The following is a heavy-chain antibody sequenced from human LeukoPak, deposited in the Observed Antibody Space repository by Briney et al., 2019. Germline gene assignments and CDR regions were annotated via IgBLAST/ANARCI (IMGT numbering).Heavy chain of an antibody. CDR2: INPKTGGT. CDR1: GYTFTAHY. J-gene: IGHJ4*02. CDR3: ARDSPTNYYDAG. D-gene: IGHD3-22*01. V-gene: IGHV1-2*02. Sequence: ASVKVSCKASGYTFTAHYLQWVRQAPGQGLEWMGLINPKTGGTNYAQKFQGRVTITADKSTSIAYMELSSLRSEDTAVYYCARDSPTNYYDAGWGQGTLVTVSS.